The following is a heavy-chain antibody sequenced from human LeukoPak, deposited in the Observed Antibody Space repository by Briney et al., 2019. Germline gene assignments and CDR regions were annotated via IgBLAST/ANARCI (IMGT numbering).Heavy chain of an antibody. Sequence: PGRSLRLSCAASGFTFNIYEMNWVRQAPGKGLEWVSYISSSGSTIYYADSVKGRFTISRDNAKNSLYLQMNSLRAEDTAVYYCAELGITMIGGVWGKGTTVTISS. J-gene: IGHJ6*04. D-gene: IGHD3-10*02. CDR1: GFTFNIYE. V-gene: IGHV3-48*03. CDR2: ISSSGSTI. CDR3: AELGITMIGGV.